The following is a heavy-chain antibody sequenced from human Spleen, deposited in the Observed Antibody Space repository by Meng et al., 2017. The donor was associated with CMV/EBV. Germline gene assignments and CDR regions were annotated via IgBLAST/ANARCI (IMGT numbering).Heavy chain of an antibody. V-gene: IGHV1-69*05. CDR1: GGTFSSYA. J-gene: IGHJ6*02. Sequence: SVKVSCKASGGTFSSYAISWVRQAPGQGLEWMGGIIPIFGTANYAQKFQGRVTITTDESTSTAYMELSSLRSEDTAVCYCARGRNDIVVVPAAMGYYGMDVWGQGTTVTVSS. CDR3: ARGRNDIVVVPAAMGYYGMDV. CDR2: IIPIFGTA. D-gene: IGHD2-2*01.